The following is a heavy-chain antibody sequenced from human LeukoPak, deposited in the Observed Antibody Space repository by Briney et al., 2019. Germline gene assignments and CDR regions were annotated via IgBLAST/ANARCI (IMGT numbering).Heavy chain of an antibody. J-gene: IGHJ4*02. CDR1: GFIFGDFW. CDR3: ARDGITCTRDY. CDR2: INENGRET. Sequence: NPGGSLRLSCAASGFIFGDFWMVWVRQAPGKGLEWVASINENGRETYYAASVTGRFTISRDTAKNSVYLQMSALRAEDTAVYYCARDGITCTRDYWGQGALVTVSS. V-gene: IGHV3-7*01. D-gene: IGHD1-7*01.